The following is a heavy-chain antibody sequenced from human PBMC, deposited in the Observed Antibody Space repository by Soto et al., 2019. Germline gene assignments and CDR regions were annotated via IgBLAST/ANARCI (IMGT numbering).Heavy chain of an antibody. CDR1: GGSFSGYS. CDR3: ARVVPPPNRNWGMWSGAFDI. V-gene: IGHV4-34*01. J-gene: IGHJ3*02. Sequence: PSETLSLTCGVYGGSFSGYSLSWIRQPPGKGLEWIGESNHSGSTNYNPSLKSRVTISVDTSKNQFSLKLSSVTAADTAVYYCARVVPPPNRNWGMWSGAFDIWGQGTMVTV. CDR2: SNHSGST. D-gene: IGHD7-27*01.